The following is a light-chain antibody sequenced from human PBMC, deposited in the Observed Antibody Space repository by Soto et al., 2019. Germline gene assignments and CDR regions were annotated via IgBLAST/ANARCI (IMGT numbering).Light chain of an antibody. CDR3: QQYGSSGT. CDR1: QSVTTQ. J-gene: IGKJ1*01. Sequence: IALAQSPGTLSLSPGERATLSCRAGQSVTTQLDWYQQKPGQAPRLIVHGASSRATGVPDRFSGSGSETDFTLTISRLEPEDFAVYYCQQYGSSGTFGQGTKVDIK. V-gene: IGKV3-20*01. CDR2: GAS.